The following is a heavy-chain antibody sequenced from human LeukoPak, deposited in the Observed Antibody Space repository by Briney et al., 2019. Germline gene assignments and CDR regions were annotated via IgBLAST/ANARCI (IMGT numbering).Heavy chain of an antibody. CDR1: GFTFSNNW. Sequence: PGGSLRLSCAASGFTFSNNWMHWVRQAPGKGLVWVSRINSEGSTISYADSVKGRFTISRDNAKNTLYLQMNSLRAEDTAVYHCARGGVPAAFDYWGQGTLVTVS. CDR3: ARGGVPAAFDY. D-gene: IGHD2-2*01. CDR2: INSEGSTI. V-gene: IGHV3-74*01. J-gene: IGHJ4*02.